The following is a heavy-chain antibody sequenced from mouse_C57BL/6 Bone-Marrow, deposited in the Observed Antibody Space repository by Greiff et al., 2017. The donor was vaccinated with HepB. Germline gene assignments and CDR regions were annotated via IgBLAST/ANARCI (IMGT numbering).Heavy chain of an antibody. V-gene: IGHV1-26*01. CDR1: GYTFTDYY. CDR3: ARLAIYYDYGYFDY. D-gene: IGHD2-4*01. CDR2: INPNNGGT. J-gene: IGHJ2*01. Sequence: VQLQQSGPELVKPGASVKISCKASGYTFTDYYMNWVKQSHGKSLEWIGDINPNNGGTSYNQKFKGKATLTVDKSSSTAYMELRSLTSEDSAVYYCARLAIYYDYGYFDYWGQGTTLTVSS.